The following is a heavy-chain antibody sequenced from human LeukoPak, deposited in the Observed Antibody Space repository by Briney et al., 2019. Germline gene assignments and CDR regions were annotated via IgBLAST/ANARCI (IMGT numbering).Heavy chain of an antibody. CDR2: ISGSGGST. V-gene: IGHV3-23*01. D-gene: IGHD1-7*01. CDR1: GFTFSSYA. Sequence: GGSLRLSCAASGFTFSSYAMSWVRQAPGKGLEWVSAISGSGGSTYYADSVKGRFTISRDNSKNTLYLQMNSLRAEDTAVYYCAKNVENWNYGPWFDPWGQGTLVTVSS. J-gene: IGHJ5*02. CDR3: AKNVENWNYGPWFDP.